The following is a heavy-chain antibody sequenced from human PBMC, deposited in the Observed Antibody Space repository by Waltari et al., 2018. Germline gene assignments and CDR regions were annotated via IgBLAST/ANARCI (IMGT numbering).Heavy chain of an antibody. CDR1: GFTFSSYA. CDR3: AKGGDYGDYGWYFDL. J-gene: IGHJ2*01. Sequence: EVQLLESGGGLVQPGGSLRLSCAASGFTFSSYAMSWFRQAPGKGLEWVSVIYSGGSSTYYADSVKGRFTISRDNSKNTLYLQMNSLRAEDTAVYYCAKGGDYGDYGWYFDLWGRGTLVTVSS. V-gene: IGHV3-23*03. D-gene: IGHD4-17*01. CDR2: IYSGGSST.